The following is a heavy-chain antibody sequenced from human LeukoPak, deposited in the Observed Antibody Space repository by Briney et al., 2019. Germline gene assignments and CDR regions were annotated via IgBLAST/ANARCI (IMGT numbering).Heavy chain of an antibody. CDR2: IYTSGST. D-gene: IGHD6-19*01. Sequence: SETLSLTCTVSGGSISSYYWSWIRQPAGKGLEWIGRIYTSGSTNYNPSLKSRVTMSVDTSKNQFSLKLSSVTAADTAVYYCARHSSGWYGSYYYMDVWGKGTTVTISS. CDR1: GGSISSYY. CDR3: ARHSSGWYGSYYYMDV. J-gene: IGHJ6*03. V-gene: IGHV4-4*07.